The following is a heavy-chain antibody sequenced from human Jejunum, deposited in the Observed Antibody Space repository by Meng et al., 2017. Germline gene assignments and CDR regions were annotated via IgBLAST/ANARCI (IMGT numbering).Heavy chain of an antibody. CDR1: GFTFDDYA. V-gene: IGHV3-9*01. CDR2: ISWNSGSI. D-gene: IGHD2-21*02. J-gene: IGHJ4*02. CDR3: VKAAGVVVPPKWRYYFDS. Sequence: GGSLRLSCAASGFTFDDYAMHWVRQAPGKGLEWVSGISWNSGSIAYADSVRGRFTISRDNAKNSLYLQMNSLRPEDTALYYCVKAAGVVVPPKWRYYFDSWGQGTLVTVSS.